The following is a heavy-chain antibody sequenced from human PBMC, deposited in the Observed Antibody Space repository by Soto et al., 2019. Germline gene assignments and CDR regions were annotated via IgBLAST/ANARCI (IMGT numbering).Heavy chain of an antibody. J-gene: IGHJ4*02. V-gene: IGHV3-30-3*01. CDR2: ISYDGSGK. CDR3: ARDYYKYYDSSGYYRSPAY. Sequence: GGSLRLSCAASGFTFSSYAMHWVRQAPGKGLEWVALISYDGSGKDYADSVKGRFTISRDNSRNTLFLQMNSLRAEDTAVYYCARDYYKYYDSSGYYRSPAYWGQGTLVTVSS. D-gene: IGHD3-22*01. CDR1: GFTFSSYA.